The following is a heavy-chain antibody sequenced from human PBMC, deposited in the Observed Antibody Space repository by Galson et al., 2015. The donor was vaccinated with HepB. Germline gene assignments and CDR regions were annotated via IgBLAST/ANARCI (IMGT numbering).Heavy chain of an antibody. Sequence: SVKVSCKVSGYTLTKISMYWLRRVPGKGLEFMGGSDPESGERMYGQTFQGRVTLTEDTTTDTAYMELRSLRSEDTALYYCATADLWSGYFDYWGQGTLVTVSS. CDR3: ATADLWSGYFDY. CDR1: GYTLTKIS. D-gene: IGHD3-3*01. V-gene: IGHV1-24*01. J-gene: IGHJ4*02. CDR2: SDPESGER.